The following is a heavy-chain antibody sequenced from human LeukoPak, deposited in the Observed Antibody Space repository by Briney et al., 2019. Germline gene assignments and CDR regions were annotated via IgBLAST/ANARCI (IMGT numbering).Heavy chain of an antibody. CDR3: AREEGPYFDC. CDR1: GFTFQDHG. J-gene: IGHJ4*02. V-gene: IGHV3-20*04. Sequence: GGSLRLSCAASGFTFQDHGMSWVRQAPGKGLEWVSALNWNGDNRGYADSVKGRFTISRDNAKKSLYLQMNSLTAEDTAYYYCAREEGPYFDCWGQGTLVTASS. CDR2: LNWNGDNR.